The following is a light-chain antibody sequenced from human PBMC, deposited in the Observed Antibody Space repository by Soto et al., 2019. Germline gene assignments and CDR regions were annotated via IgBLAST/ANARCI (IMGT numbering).Light chain of an antibody. J-gene: IGKJ4*01. CDR2: GAS. CDR3: QQYNKWPPLT. V-gene: IGKV3-15*01. CDR1: QSVSSN. Sequence: EIVMTQSPATLSVSPGERATLSCRASQSVSSNLAWYQQKAGQAPRLLIYGASTRATGIPARFSGSGSGTEFTLTISSLQSEDFAVYYCQQYNKWPPLTFGGGTKVESK.